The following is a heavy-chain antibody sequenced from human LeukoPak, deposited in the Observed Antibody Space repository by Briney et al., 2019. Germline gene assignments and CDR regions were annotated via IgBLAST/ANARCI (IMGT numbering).Heavy chain of an antibody. CDR3: ARETTVVTPGRSDVFDI. D-gene: IGHD4-23*01. Sequence: SETLSLTCTVSGGSISSHYWNWIRQPPGKGLEWIGYIYYSGSTNYNPSLKSRVTISVNTSKNQFSLKLSSVTAADTAVYYCARETTVVTPGRSDVFDIWGQGTMVTVSS. CDR1: GGSISSHY. J-gene: IGHJ3*02. V-gene: IGHV4-59*11. CDR2: IYYSGST.